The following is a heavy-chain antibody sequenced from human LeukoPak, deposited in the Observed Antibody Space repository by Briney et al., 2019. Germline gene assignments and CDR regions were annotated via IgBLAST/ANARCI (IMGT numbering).Heavy chain of an antibody. J-gene: IGHJ6*03. CDR2: ISGSAGTT. Sequence: PGGSLRLSCAASGFTFSSYAMSWVRQAPGKGLEWVSAISGSAGTTYYADSAKGRFTISRDNSKNTLYLQMNSLSAEDTAVYYCAILPTTVRTYYYYYMDVWGKGTTVTVSS. CDR1: GFTFSSYA. D-gene: IGHD4-11*01. V-gene: IGHV3-23*01. CDR3: AILPTTVRTYYYYYMDV.